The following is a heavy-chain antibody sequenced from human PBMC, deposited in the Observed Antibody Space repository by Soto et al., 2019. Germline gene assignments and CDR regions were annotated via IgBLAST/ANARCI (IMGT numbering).Heavy chain of an antibody. CDR3: AKHAGYSSDPFAF. Sequence: GGSLRLSCTASKFNFESYSMSWVRQAPGTGPEWVSSLSGGGARPYYADSVKGRFTISRDNSKKILYLQMNSLRVEDTALYYCAKHAGYSSDPFAFWGQGTMVTVSS. CDR2: LSGGGARP. J-gene: IGHJ4*02. V-gene: IGHV3-23*01. D-gene: IGHD6-19*01. CDR1: KFNFESYS.